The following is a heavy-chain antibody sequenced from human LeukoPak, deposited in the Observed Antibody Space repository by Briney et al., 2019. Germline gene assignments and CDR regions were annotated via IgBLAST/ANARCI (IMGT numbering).Heavy chain of an antibody. CDR2: VNPNSGNT. J-gene: IGHJ5*02. CDR3: ARDYCSGGSCHYYNWFDP. D-gene: IGHD2-15*01. Sequence: ASVKVSCKASGYTFTSYDINWVRQATGQGLEWMGWVNPNSGNTGYAQKFQGRVTITADKSTSTAYMELSSLRSEDTAVYYCARDYCSGGSCHYYNWFDPWGQGTLVTVSS. CDR1: GYTFTSYD. V-gene: IGHV1-8*01.